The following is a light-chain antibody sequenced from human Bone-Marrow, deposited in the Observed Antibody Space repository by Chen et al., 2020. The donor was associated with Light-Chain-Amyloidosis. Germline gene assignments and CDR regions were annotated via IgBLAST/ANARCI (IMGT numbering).Light chain of an antibody. CDR1: SSNIGSNT. J-gene: IGLJ1*01. V-gene: IGLV1-44*01. CDR3: APWDDSQNGYV. Sequence: QSVLTQPPSASGTPGQRVTISCSGGSSNIGSNTVNWYQQLPGTAPKLLIYDNNQRPSGGPDRFSGSKSGTAASLAISGLQSEDEADYYCAPWDDSQNGYVFGSGTKVTVL. CDR2: DNN.